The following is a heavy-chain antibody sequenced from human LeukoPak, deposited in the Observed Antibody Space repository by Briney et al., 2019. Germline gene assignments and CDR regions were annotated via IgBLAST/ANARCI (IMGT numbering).Heavy chain of an antibody. CDR1: GGSISSYY. CDR3: ARETIRPSDAFDI. Sequence: SETLSLTCTVSGGSISSYYWSWIRQPPGKGLEWIGYIYYSGSTNYNPFLKSRVTISVDTSKNQFSLKLTSVTAADTAMYHCARETIRPSDAFDIWGQGTMVTVSS. V-gene: IGHV4-59*01. J-gene: IGHJ3*02. D-gene: IGHD4/OR15-4a*01. CDR2: IYYSGST.